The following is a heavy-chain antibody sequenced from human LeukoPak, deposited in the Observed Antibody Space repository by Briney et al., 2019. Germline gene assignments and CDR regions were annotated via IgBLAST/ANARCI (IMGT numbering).Heavy chain of an antibody. Sequence: GGSLRLSCAASGFTFSTYEMHWVRQAPGKGLEWVSGLWYDGRNKAYADSVKGRFTISRDNSENMLYLQMNSLRDEDTAVYYCARGLMTPNTYCDLWGQGTLVTVSS. CDR1: GFTFSTYE. CDR2: LWYDGRNK. V-gene: IGHV3-33*08. J-gene: IGHJ4*02. CDR3: ARGLMTPNTYCDL. D-gene: IGHD2-8*01.